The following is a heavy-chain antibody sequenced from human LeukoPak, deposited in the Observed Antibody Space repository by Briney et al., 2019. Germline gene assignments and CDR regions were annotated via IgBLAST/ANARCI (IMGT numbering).Heavy chain of an antibody. J-gene: IGHJ4*02. CDR2: VSWNSITK. Sequence: PGRSLRLPCAASGFTFGDYAMHWVRQAPGKGLEWVSGVSWNSITKGYVDSVRGRFTISRDNAKSSLYLQMASLRPEDTAIYYCAKSPGGVVVADALDFWGQGTLVTVSP. V-gene: IGHV3-9*01. D-gene: IGHD2-15*01. CDR3: AKSPGGVVVADALDF. CDR1: GFTFGDYA.